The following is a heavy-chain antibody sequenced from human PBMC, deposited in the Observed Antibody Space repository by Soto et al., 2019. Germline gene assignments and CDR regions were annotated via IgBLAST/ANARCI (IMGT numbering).Heavy chain of an antibody. V-gene: IGHV3-33*01. Sequence: GSLRLSCAASGFTFSSYGMHWVRQAPGKGLEWVAVIWYDGSNKYYADSVKGRFTISRDNSKNTLYLQMNSLRAEDTAVYYCARDLGSSSSPGRSYYYYGMDVWGQGT. CDR1: GFTFSSYG. CDR2: IWYDGSNK. J-gene: IGHJ6*02. CDR3: ARDLGSSSSPGRSYYYYGMDV. D-gene: IGHD6-6*01.